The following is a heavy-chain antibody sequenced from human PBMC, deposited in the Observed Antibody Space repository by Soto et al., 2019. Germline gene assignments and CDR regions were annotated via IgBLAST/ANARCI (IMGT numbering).Heavy chain of an antibody. CDR3: ARGEQLVHFDS. CDR1: GHIFPDSY. V-gene: IGHV1-2*04. Sequence: APVKVCCKACGHIFPDSYGQWVRQAPGEGLEWMGRINPNGGGTNYAQKFEGWVTMTTDTSISTAYMELSRLNFDDKAVYYCARGEQLVHFDSWGQGTLVTVYS. CDR2: INPNGGGT. D-gene: IGHD6-6*01. J-gene: IGHJ4*01.